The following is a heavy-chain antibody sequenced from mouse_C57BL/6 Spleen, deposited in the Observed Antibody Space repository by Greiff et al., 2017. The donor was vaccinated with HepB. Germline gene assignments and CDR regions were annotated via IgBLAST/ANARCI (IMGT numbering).Heavy chain of an antibody. D-gene: IGHD2-4*01. J-gene: IGHJ3*01. CDR1: GYSITSGYY. CDR3: ARPHYDYDAWFAY. Sequence: VQLKESGPGLVKPSQSLSLTCSVTGYSITSGYYWNWIRQFPGNKLEWMGYISYDGSNNYNPSLKNRISITRDTSKNQFFLKLNSVTTEDTATYYCARPHYDYDAWFAYWGQGTLVTVSA. CDR2: ISYDGSN. V-gene: IGHV3-6*01.